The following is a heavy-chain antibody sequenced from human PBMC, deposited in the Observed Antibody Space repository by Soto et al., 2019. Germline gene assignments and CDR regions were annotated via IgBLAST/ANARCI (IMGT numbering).Heavy chain of an antibody. V-gene: IGHV3-30-3*01. D-gene: IGHD6-13*01. Sequence: QVQLVESGGGVVQPGRSLRLSCAASGFTFSSYAMHWVRQAPGKGLEWVAGISYDGSNKYYADSVKGRFTISRDNSKNTLYLQMNSLRAEDTAVYYCARVSSSWYPPDADYWGQGTLVTVSS. CDR1: GFTFSSYA. CDR3: ARVSSSWYPPDADY. CDR2: ISYDGSNK. J-gene: IGHJ4*02.